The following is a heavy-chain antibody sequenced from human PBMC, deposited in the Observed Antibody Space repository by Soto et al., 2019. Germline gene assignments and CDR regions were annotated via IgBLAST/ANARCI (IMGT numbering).Heavy chain of an antibody. J-gene: IGHJ6*03. Sequence: QVQLVESGGGVVQPGRSLRLSCAASGFTFSSYGMHWVRQAPGKGLECVAVIWYDGSNKYYADSVKGRFTISRDNSKNTLYLHMNSLRAEDTAVHYCARESDYGDDYYYMDVWGKGTTVTVSS. V-gene: IGHV3-33*01. CDR1: GFTFSSYG. CDR3: ARESDYGDDYYYMDV. D-gene: IGHD4-17*01. CDR2: IWYDGSNK.